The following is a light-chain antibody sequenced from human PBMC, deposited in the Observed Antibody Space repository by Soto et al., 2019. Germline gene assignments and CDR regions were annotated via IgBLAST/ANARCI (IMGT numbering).Light chain of an antibody. CDR1: SSNIGKNF. V-gene: IGLV1-47*02. CDR2: TNN. CDR3: AAWDDSLSGWV. J-gene: IGLJ3*02. Sequence: QPVLTQPPSASGTPGQRVTISCSGSSSNIGKNFVYWYQQLPATAPKLLIYTNNQRPSGVPDRFSGSKSGTSASLAISGLRSEDEADYSCAAWDDSLSGWVFGGGTKLTVL.